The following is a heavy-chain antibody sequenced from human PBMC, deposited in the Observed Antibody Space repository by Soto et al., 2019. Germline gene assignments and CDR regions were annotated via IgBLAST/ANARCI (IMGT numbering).Heavy chain of an antibody. CDR3: VRDNRWAFDI. CDR1: GFTFSSYA. D-gene: IGHD2-15*01. Sequence: EVQLVESGGGLVQPGGSLRVSCAASGFTFSSYAMNWVRQAPGKGLEWVSYISVGSGSIFYADSVKGRFTISRDDAKNSLYLQMNTLRDEDTAVYYCVRDNRWAFDIWGQGTMVTVSS. CDR2: ISVGSGSI. J-gene: IGHJ3*02. V-gene: IGHV3-48*02.